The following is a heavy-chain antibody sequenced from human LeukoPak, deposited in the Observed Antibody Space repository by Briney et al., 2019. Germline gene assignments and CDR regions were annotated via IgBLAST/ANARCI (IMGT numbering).Heavy chain of an antibody. CDR2: VYYIGTT. CDR3: ARHGETYYSGSGSYPAPYYFDY. Sequence: PSETLSLTCTSSGGSISSNIYYWGWIRQPPGKGLEWIGSVYYIGTTYYNPSLKSRVTMSIDTSKNQFSLKLRSVTAADTAVYYCARHGETYYSGSGSYPAPYYFDYWGQGTLVTVSS. D-gene: IGHD3-10*01. J-gene: IGHJ4*02. CDR1: GGSISSNIYY. V-gene: IGHV4-39*01.